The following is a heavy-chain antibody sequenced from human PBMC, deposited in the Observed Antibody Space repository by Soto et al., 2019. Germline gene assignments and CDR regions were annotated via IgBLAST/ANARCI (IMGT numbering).Heavy chain of an antibody. J-gene: IGHJ4*02. CDR3: ARGRLPSATTFFAY. Sequence: QVQLVESGGGVVQPGKSLRLSCEASGFIFSSYAIHWVRQAPGKGLEWVAIIWYDGGDKYYADSVKGRFSISRDNSNNTVYLQMDSLRAEDTALYYCARGRLPSATTFFAYWGQGTLVIVSS. D-gene: IGHD1-26*01. CDR2: IWYDGGDK. V-gene: IGHV3-33*01. CDR1: GFIFSSYA.